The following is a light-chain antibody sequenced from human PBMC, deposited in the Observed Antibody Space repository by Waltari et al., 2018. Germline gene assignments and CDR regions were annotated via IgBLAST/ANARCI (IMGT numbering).Light chain of an antibody. V-gene: IGLV1-40*01. CDR2: GNN. J-gene: IGLJ2*01. CDR3: QSFDNMLSGGVV. CDR1: TSNIGAGHD. Sequence: QSVLTQPPSVSGTPGQRVTIPCSGSTSNIGAGHDVYWYQHLPGTAHKLLIYGNNNRPSGVPDRFSGSKSGTSASLAITGLQADDEADYFCQSFDNMLSGGVVFGGGTKLAVL.